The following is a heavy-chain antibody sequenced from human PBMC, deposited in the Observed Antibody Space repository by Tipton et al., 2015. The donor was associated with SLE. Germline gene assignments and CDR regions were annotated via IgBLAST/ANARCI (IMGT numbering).Heavy chain of an antibody. J-gene: IGHJ4*02. CDR2: MSYSGST. V-gene: IGHV4-31*03. CDR1: GGSISSDDYY. CDR3: ARGGVGGYDYFDH. Sequence: TLSLTCTVSGGSISSDDYYWTWIRQHPGKGLEWIGHMSYSGSTHYNPSLRSRITISVDTSKNHFSRKLSSVTAADTAVYYCARGGVGGYDYFDHWGQGTLVTVSS. D-gene: IGHD5-12*01.